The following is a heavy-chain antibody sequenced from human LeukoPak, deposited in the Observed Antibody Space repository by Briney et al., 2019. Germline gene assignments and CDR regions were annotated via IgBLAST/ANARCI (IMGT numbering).Heavy chain of an antibody. CDR1: GFTFSSYS. CDR3: ARENLGSGSYHYYFDY. V-gene: IGHV3-21*01. D-gene: IGHD3-10*01. CDR2: ISSSSSYI. J-gene: IGHJ4*02. Sequence: GGSLRLSCAASGFTFSSYSMNWVRQAPGKGLEWVSSISSSSSYIYYADSVEGRFTISRDNAKNSLYLQMNSLRAEDTAVYYCARENLGSGSYHYYFDYWGQGTLVTVSS.